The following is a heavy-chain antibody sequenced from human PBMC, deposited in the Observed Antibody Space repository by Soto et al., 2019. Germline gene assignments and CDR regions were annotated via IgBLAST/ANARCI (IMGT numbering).Heavy chain of an antibody. CDR2: IIPILGRA. V-gene: IGHV1-69*08. CDR1: GGPFSSYH. J-gene: IGHJ5*02. D-gene: IGHD2-2*01. Sequence: QVQLVQSGAEVKKPGSSVKLSCKASGGPFSSYHISWVRQAPGQGLEWVGRIIPILGRANNAQHFQGRVTITADTPTSTAYMALSSLPSDDTAVYYRATVGGTTSDNWFDRWGHGTLVTVSS. CDR3: ATVGGTTSDNWFDR.